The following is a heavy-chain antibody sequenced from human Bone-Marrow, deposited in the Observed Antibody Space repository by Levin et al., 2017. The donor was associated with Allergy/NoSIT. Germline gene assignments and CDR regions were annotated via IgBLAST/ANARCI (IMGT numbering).Heavy chain of an antibody. J-gene: IGHJ5*02. CDR1: GGSISSTSYH. Sequence: ASETLSLTCSVSGGSISSTSYHWGWIRQPPGKGLEWIGSIYYSGTTYYNPSLKSRVTISVDTSKNQFSLKLSSVTAADTAVYYCAGHVKIMGYSYGDGWFDPWGQGALVTVSS. CDR2: IYYSGTT. CDR3: AGHVKIMGYSYGDGWFDP. D-gene: IGHD5-18*01. V-gene: IGHV4-39*01.